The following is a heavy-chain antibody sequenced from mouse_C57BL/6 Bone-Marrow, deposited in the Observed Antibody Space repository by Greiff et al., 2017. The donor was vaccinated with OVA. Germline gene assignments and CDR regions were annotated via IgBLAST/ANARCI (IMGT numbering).Heavy chain of an antibody. V-gene: IGHV1-52*01. D-gene: IGHD2-2*01. J-gene: IGHJ2*01. CDR1: GYTFTSYW. Sequence: QVQLQQPGAELVRPGSSVKLSCKASGYTFTSYWMHWVKQRPIQGLEWIGNIDPSDSETHYNQKFKDKATLTVDKSSSTAYMQLSSLTSEDSAVYYCARGLWLRRGNFDYWGKGTTLTVSS. CDR3: ARGLWLRRGNFDY. CDR2: IDPSDSET.